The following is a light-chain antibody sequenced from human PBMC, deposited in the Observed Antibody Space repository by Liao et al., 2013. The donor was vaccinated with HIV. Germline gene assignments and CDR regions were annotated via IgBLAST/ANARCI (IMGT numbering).Light chain of an antibody. Sequence: SYAVTQPPSVSVSPGQTASITCSGDRLGDKYACWYQQKPGQAPVLVIYYDSGRPSGIPERFSGSNSGNTATLSISRVEAGDEADYYCQVWDSNSDHPYVFGTGTKVTVL. CDR3: QVWDSNSDHPYV. V-gene: IGLV3-1*01. CDR1: RLGDKY. J-gene: IGLJ1*01. CDR2: YDS.